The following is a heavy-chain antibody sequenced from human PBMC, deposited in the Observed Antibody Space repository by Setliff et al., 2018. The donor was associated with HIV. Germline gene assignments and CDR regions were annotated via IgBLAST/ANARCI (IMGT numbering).Heavy chain of an antibody. Sequence: PGGSLRLSCATSGFTFIDYALNWVRQAPGGGLEWVPSISSSGSYIYYAGSLKGRFTISRDNARNSLYLDMNTLRAEDTALYYCARSRSTRDAFDTWGQGTMVTVSS. J-gene: IGHJ3*02. CDR3: ARSRSTRDAFDT. V-gene: IGHV3-21*01. CDR1: GFTFIDYA. CDR2: ISSSGSYI. D-gene: IGHD2-2*01.